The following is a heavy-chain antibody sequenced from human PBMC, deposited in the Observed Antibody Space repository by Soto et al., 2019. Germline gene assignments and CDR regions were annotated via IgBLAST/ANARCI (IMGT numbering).Heavy chain of an antibody. CDR1: GGSASGNSDT. V-gene: IGHV6-1*01. CDR3: TSGWSSFDS. Sequence: QTLSLTCVISGGSASGNSDTWNWIRQSPSRGLEWLGRTYYRSKWYNDYAVSVKSRMTINPDTSKNQFSLQLTSVTPDDTAVYYCTSGWSSFDSWGQGNLVTVSS. D-gene: IGHD3-10*01. CDR2: TYYRSKWYN. J-gene: IGHJ4*02.